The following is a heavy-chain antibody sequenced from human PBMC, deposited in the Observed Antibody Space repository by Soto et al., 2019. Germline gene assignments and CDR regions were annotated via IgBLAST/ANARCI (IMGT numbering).Heavy chain of an antibody. Sequence: RSGGSLRLSCTVSGFTFDNYAMSWVRQAPGKGLEWISGINWNGASAGYADSVKGRFTISRDNAKNSLYLQMNSLRAEDTALYYCARGLNKAALXFEYWGQGTLVTVSS. CDR2: INWNGASA. D-gene: IGHD6-25*01. CDR1: GFTFDNYA. CDR3: ARGLNKAALXFEY. V-gene: IGHV3-20*04. J-gene: IGHJ4*01.